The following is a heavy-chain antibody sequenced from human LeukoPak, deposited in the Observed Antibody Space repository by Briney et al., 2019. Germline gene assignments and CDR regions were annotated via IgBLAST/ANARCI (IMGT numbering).Heavy chain of an antibody. CDR2: TYYWSKWYS. J-gene: IGHJ5*02. Sequence: SQTLSLTFAISGDSVSINSVTWNWVRQSPSRGLEWLGRTYYWSKWYSVSAVSVKSRITIKPDTSKNQFSLQLNSVTPEDTAVYYCARGPRQLDPWGQGILVTVSS. CDR1: GDSVSINSVT. CDR3: ARGPRQLDP. V-gene: IGHV6-1*01.